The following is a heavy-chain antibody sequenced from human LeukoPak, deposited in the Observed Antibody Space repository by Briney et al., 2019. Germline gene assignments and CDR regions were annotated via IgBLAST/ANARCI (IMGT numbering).Heavy chain of an antibody. CDR1: GGTFSSYA. CDR2: FIPIFGTA. J-gene: IGHJ3*02. D-gene: IGHD3-22*01. CDR3: ASPNYYDSSGYYSDAFDI. V-gene: IGHV1-69*06. Sequence: SVKVSCKASGGTFSSYAISWVRQAPGQGLEWMGGFIPIFGTANYAQKFQGRVTITADKSTSTAYMELSSLRSEDTAVYYCASPNYYDSSGYYSDAFDIWGQGTMVTVSS.